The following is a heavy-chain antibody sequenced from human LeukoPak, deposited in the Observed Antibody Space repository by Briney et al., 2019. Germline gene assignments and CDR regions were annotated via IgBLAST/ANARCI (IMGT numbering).Heavy chain of an antibody. V-gene: IGHV1-69*05. D-gene: IGHD2-15*01. CDR2: IIPIFGTA. CDR3: ASHPPYCSGGSCPYYFDY. Sequence: GSSVKVSCKASGGTFSSYAISWVRQAPGQGLEWMGRIIPIFGTANYAQKFQGRVTITTDGSTSTAYMELSSLRSEDTAVYYCASHPPYCSGGSCPYYFDYWGQGTLVTVSS. CDR1: GGTFSSYA. J-gene: IGHJ4*02.